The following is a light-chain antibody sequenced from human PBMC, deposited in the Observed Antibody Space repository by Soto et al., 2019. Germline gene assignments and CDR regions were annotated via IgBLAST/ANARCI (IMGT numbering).Light chain of an antibody. J-gene: IGKJ1*01. CDR3: QQRSNWPGT. V-gene: IGKV3-11*01. Sequence: EIVFTQSPATLSLSPGERATLSCRASQSVRSSLAWYQQQPGQAPRLLIFDASNRATGIPPRFSGSGSGTDFTLTINSLEPEDFVVYYCQQRSNWPGTLG. CDR2: DAS. CDR1: QSVRSS.